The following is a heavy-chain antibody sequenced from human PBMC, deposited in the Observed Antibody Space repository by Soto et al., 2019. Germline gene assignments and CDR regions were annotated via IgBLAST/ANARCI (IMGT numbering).Heavy chain of an antibody. J-gene: IGHJ4*02. CDR3: ARGWYSFRSSGYYQPFDY. CDR1: VFTVSRYE. Sequence: PGGSLILSCAASVFTVSRYEMNWVRQAPGKGLELFSYISSSGSTIYYADSVKARFTISRDNAKNSLYLQINSLRAEYTAVYYCARGWYSFRSSGYYQPFDYWAQGTLFTVS. V-gene: IGHV3-48*03. CDR2: ISSSGSTI. D-gene: IGHD3-22*01.